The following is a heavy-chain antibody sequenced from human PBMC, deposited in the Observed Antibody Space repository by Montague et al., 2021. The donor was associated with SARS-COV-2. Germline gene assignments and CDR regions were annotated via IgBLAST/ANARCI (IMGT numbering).Heavy chain of an antibody. V-gene: IGHV3-33*08. CDR2: IWYDGSNQ. D-gene: IGHD3-10*01. CDR1: GFTFSSYG. Sequence: SLSLSWSASGFTFSSYGMHWVRQAPGKGLEWVAVIWYDGSNQYYGDSVKGRFTISRDNSKNTLYLQMNSLGTEDTAVYYCAREYSAPRWFGEYNRYGMDVWGQGTTVTVSS. J-gene: IGHJ6*02. CDR3: AREYSAPRWFGEYNRYGMDV.